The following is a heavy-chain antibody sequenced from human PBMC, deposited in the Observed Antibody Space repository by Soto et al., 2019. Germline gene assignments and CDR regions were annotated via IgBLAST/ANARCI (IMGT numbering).Heavy chain of an antibody. CDR2: ISYSGGST. V-gene: IGHV3-23*01. D-gene: IGHD3-9*01. J-gene: IGHJ4*02. CDR3: AKAGGYDILTGYVNFDY. Sequence: GGSLRLSCAASGFTVSNYAMSWVRQAPGKGLEWVSGISYSGGSTYYADSVKGRFTISRDNSKNTLYLQMNSLRAEDTAVYYCAKAGGYDILTGYVNFDYWGQGTLVTVSS. CDR1: GFTVSNYA.